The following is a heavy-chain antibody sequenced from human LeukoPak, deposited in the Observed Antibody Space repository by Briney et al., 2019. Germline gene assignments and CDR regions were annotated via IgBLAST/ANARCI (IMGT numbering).Heavy chain of an antibody. J-gene: IGHJ6*02. D-gene: IGHD3-10*01. CDR3: AKDIYGSGSYYGNGLDV. Sequence: SETLSLTCIVSGGSVSSGSYYWSWIRQPPGEGLKWIGYIYYSGNTKYNPSLKSRVTISVDMSKNQFSLKLSSVTAADTAVYYCAKDIYGSGSYYGNGLDVWGRGTTVTVSS. CDR1: GGSVSSGSYY. CDR2: IYYSGNT. V-gene: IGHV4-61*01.